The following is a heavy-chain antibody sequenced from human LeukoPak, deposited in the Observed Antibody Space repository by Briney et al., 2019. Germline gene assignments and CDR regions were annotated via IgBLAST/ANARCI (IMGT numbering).Heavy chain of an antibody. J-gene: IGHJ4*02. D-gene: IGHD2-2*01. V-gene: IGHV1-46*01. CDR3: ARDRYQPPSQPKGGYYFDY. Sequence: ASVKVSCKASGYTFTSYYMHWVRQAPGQGLEWMGIINPSGGSTSYAQKFQGRVTMTRDMSTSTVYMELSSLRSEDTAVYYCARDRYQPPSQPKGGYYFDYWGQGTLVTVSS. CDR2: INPSGGST. CDR1: GYTFTSYY.